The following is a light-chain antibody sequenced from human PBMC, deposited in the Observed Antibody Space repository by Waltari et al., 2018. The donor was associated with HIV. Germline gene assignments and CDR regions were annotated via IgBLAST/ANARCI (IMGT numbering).Light chain of an antibody. CDR2: EVT. V-gene: IGLV2-14*01. J-gene: IGLJ1*01. CDR3: SSYTSSSTQV. Sequence: QSALTQPASVSGSPGQSITISCTGTSSDVGGYNYVFWYQQHPGKAPKLRIYEVTNRTSGVSNRFSGSKSGNTASLTISGLQAEDEADYYCSSYTSSSTQVFGTGTKVTVL. CDR1: SSDVGGYNY.